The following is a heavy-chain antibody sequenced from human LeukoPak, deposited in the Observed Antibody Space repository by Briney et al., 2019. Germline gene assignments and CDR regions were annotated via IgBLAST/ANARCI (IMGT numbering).Heavy chain of an antibody. Sequence: GGSLRLSCAASGFTFSSYAMHWVRQAPGKGLEWVAVISYDGSNKYYADSVKGRFTISRDNAKNSLYLQMNSLRAEDTALYYCARVGNGYSGYDRRDMDVWGKGTTVTVSS. CDR2: ISYDGSNK. V-gene: IGHV3-30*04. CDR3: ARVGNGYSGYDRRDMDV. J-gene: IGHJ6*03. CDR1: GFTFSSYA. D-gene: IGHD5-12*01.